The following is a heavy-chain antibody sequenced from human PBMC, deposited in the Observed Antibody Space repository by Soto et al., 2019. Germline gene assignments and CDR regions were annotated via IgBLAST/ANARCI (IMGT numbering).Heavy chain of an antibody. Sequence: QVQLQQSGPVLLKPSQTLSLTCVISGDSVSNARAGWNWIRQSPSRRLEWLGRTYFGSRWFNDYAQSVQSRITIDPDTSKNQFSLQLKSVTPDDTAVYYCARGIVAPIPTLDYWGQGTLATVSS. CDR2: TYFGSRWFN. CDR1: GDSVSNARAG. V-gene: IGHV6-1*01. D-gene: IGHD5-12*01. J-gene: IGHJ4*02. CDR3: ARGIVAPIPTLDY.